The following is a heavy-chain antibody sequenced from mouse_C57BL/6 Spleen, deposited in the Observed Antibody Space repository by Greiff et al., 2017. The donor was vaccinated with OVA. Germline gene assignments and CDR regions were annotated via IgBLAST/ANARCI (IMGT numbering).Heavy chain of an antibody. D-gene: IGHD1-1*01. V-gene: IGHV1-52*01. CDR3: ARSYYGSRYYFDY. J-gene: IGHJ2*01. CDR1: GYTFTSYW. CDR2: IDPSDSET. Sequence: QVQLKQPGAELVRPGSSVKLSCKASGYTFTSYWMHWVKQRPIQGLEWIGNIDPSDSETHYNQKFKDKATLTVDKSSSTAYMQLSSLTSEDSAVYYCARSYYGSRYYFDYWGQGTTLTVSS.